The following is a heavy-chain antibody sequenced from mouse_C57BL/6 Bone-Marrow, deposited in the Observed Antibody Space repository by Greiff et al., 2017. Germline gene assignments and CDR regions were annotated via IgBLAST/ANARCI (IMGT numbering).Heavy chain of an antibody. V-gene: IGHV1-64*01. Sequence: VQLKESGAELVKPGASVKLSCKASGYTFTSYWMHWVKQRPGQGLEWIGMIHPNSGSTNYNEKFKSKATLTVDKSSSTAYMQLSSLTSEDSAVYYCARGSMVTRAWFAYWGQGTLVTVSA. CDR1: GYTFTSYW. D-gene: IGHD2-2*01. CDR2: IHPNSGST. J-gene: IGHJ3*01. CDR3: ARGSMVTRAWFAY.